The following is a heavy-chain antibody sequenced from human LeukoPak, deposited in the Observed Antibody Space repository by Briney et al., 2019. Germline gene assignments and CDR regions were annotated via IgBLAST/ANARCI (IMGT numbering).Heavy chain of an antibody. J-gene: IGHJ4*02. Sequence: SETLSLTCTVSGGSISSNSYYWGWIRQPPGKGLEWIGSIYYSGSTYYSPSLKSRVTISVDTSKNQFSLKLSSVTAADTAMYYCARVGRVYGDPSHFDYWGQGTLVTVSS. V-gene: IGHV4-39*07. D-gene: IGHD4-17*01. CDR1: GGSISSNSYY. CDR3: ARVGRVYGDPSHFDY. CDR2: IYYSGST.